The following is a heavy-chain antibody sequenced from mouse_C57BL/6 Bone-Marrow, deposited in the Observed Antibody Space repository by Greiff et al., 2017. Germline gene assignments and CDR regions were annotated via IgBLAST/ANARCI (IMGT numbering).Heavy chain of an antibody. Sequence: QVQLKQPGTELVKPGASVKLSCKASGYTFTSYWMHWVKQRPGQGLEWIGNINPSNGGTNYNEKFKSKATLTVDKSSSTAYMQLSSLTSEDSAVYYCARSVYYGNLYWYFDVWGTGTTVTVSS. J-gene: IGHJ1*03. D-gene: IGHD2-1*01. CDR1: GYTFTSYW. CDR3: ARSVYYGNLYWYFDV. CDR2: INPSNGGT. V-gene: IGHV1-53*01.